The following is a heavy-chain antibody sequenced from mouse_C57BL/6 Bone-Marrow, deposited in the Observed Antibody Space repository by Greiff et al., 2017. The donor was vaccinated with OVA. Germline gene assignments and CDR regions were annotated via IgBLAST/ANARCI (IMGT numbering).Heavy chain of an antibody. D-gene: IGHD6-1*01. V-gene: IGHV1-50*01. CDR3: ARGDANGDY. CDR2: IDPSDSYT. CDR1: GYTFTSYW. J-gene: IGHJ2*01. Sequence: VQLQQSGAELVKPGASVKLSCKASGYTFTSYWMQWVKQRPGQGLEWIGEIDPSDSYTNYNQKFKGKATLTVDTSSSTAYMQLSSLTSEDSAVYYCARGDANGDYWGQGTTLTVSS.